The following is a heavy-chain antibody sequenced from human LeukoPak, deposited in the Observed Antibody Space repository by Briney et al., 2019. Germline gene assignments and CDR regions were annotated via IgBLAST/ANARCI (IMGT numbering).Heavy chain of an antibody. Sequence: SETLSLTCAVYGGSFDIYYWTLVRQPPGKGLEWIGETTYRGNTNYSPSLKSRVTISVDRTKQQFSLRLTSVTAADTAVYYCARVGGELQYYFDYWGQGTLVTVSS. CDR1: GGSFDIYY. V-gene: IGHV4-34*01. D-gene: IGHD1-26*01. CDR3: ARVGGELQYYFDY. J-gene: IGHJ4*02. CDR2: TTYRGNT.